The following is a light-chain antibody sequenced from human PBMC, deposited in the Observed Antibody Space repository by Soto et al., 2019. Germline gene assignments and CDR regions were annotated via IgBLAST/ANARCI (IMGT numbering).Light chain of an antibody. Sequence: QSALTQPASMSGSPGQSITISCTGTSSDVGGYNYVSWYQQHPGKAPKLMIYDVSNRPSGVSNRFSGSKSGNTASLTISGLQAEDEADYYCSSHTSSSTRVFGTGTKLTVL. CDR2: DVS. CDR1: SSDVGGYNY. V-gene: IGLV2-14*01. J-gene: IGLJ1*01. CDR3: SSHTSSSTRV.